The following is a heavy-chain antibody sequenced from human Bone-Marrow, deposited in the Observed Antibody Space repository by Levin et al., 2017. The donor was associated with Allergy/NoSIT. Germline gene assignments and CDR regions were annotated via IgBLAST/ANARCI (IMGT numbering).Heavy chain of an antibody. Sequence: SQTLSLTCTVSGGSISSSSYYWGWIRQPPGKGLEWIGSIYYSGSTYYNPSLKSRVTISVDTSKNQFSLKLSSVTAADTAVYYCARRGPLYWYFDLWGRGTLVTVSS. CDR3: ARRGPLYWYFDL. V-gene: IGHV4-39*01. CDR2: IYYSGST. CDR1: GGSISSSSYY. J-gene: IGHJ2*01.